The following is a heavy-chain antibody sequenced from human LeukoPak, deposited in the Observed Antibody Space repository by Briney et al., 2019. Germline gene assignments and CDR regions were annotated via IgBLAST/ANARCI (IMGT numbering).Heavy chain of an antibody. CDR2: ISAYNGNT. CDR1: GYTFTSYG. V-gene: IGHV1-18*01. D-gene: IGHD2-2*01. Sequence: VASVKVSCKASGYTFTSYGISWVRQAPGQGLEWMGWISAYNGNTNYAQKLQGRVTMTTDTSTSTAYMELRSLRSDDTAVYYCARDPGNLVRGAAMKARAFDYWGQGTLVTVSS. J-gene: IGHJ4*02. CDR3: ARDPGNLVRGAAMKARAFDY.